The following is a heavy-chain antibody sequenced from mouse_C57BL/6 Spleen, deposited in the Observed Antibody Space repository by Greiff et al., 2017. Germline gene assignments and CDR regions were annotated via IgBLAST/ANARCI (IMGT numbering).Heavy chain of an antibody. CDR1: GYTFTSYW. D-gene: IGHD3-2*02. Sequence: QVQLQQPGAELVMPGASVKLSCKASGYTFTSYWMHWVKQRPGQGLEWIGEIDPSDSYTNYNQKFKGKSTLTVDKSSSTAYMQLSRLTSEDAAVYYCARGQSRPFDYWGQGTTLTVSS. J-gene: IGHJ2*01. CDR3: ARGQSRPFDY. V-gene: IGHV1-69*01. CDR2: IDPSDSYT.